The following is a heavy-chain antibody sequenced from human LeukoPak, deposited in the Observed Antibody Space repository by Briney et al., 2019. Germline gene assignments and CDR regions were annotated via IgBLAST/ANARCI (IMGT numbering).Heavy chain of an antibody. V-gene: IGHV3-23*01. D-gene: IGHD2-21*02. CDR3: ANGVTAMEFDY. Sequence: GGSLRLSCAASGFTFSSYAMSWVRQAPGKGLEWVSAISGSGGSTYYADSVKGRFTISRDDPKNTLYLQMNSLRAEDTAVYYCANGVTAMEFDYWGQGTLVTVSS. J-gene: IGHJ4*02. CDR1: GFTFSSYA. CDR2: ISGSGGST.